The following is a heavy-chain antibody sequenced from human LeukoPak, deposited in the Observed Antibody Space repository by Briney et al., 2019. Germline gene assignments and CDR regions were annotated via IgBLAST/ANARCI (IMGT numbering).Heavy chain of an antibody. CDR2: ISSSGSTI. V-gene: IGHV3-48*03. J-gene: IGHJ4*02. CDR3: ARLEIPVFGVVTKSTSYFDY. D-gene: IGHD3-3*01. Sequence: PGGSLRLSCAASGFTFSSYEMNWVRQAPGKGLEWVSYISSSGSTIYYADSVKGRFTISRDNAKNSLYLQMNSLRAEDTAVYYCARLEIPVFGVVTKSTSYFDYWGQGTLVTVSS. CDR1: GFTFSSYE.